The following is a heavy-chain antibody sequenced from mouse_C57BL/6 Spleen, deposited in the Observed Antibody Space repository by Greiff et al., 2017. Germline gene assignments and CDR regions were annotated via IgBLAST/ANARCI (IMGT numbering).Heavy chain of an antibody. V-gene: IGHV5-4*01. J-gene: IGHJ1*03. Sequence: EVMPVESGGGLVKPGGSLKLSCAASGFTFSSYAMSWVRQTPEKRLEWVATISDGGSYTYYPDNVKGRFTISRDNAKNNLYLQMSHLKSEDTAMYYCARDSGLRHWYFDVWGTGTTVTVSS. CDR1: GFTFSSYA. D-gene: IGHD2-4*01. CDR3: ARDSGLRHWYFDV. CDR2: ISDGGSYT.